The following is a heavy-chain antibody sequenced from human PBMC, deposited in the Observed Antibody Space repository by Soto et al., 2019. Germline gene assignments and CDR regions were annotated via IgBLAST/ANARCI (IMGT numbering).Heavy chain of an antibody. Sequence: ASVKVSCKASGYTFTSYGISWVRQAPGQGLEWMGRISAYNGNTNYAQKLQGRVTMTTDTSTSTAYMELRSLRSDDTAVYYCARGRAAAGTIWVSPVRPESLYYFDYWGQGTLVTVSS. CDR1: GYTFTSYG. CDR3: ARGRAAAGTIWVSPVRPESLYYFDY. CDR2: ISAYNGNT. D-gene: IGHD6-13*01. V-gene: IGHV1-18*01. J-gene: IGHJ4*02.